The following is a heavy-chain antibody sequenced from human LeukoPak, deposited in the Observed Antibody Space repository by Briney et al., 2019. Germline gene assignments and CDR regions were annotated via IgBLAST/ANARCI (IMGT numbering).Heavy chain of an antibody. CDR2: FSGSGGST. J-gene: IGHJ4*02. V-gene: IGHV3-23*01. CDR1: GVTFSCYA. D-gene: IGHD4-17*01. Sequence: GGSLRLSCVASGVTFSCYAMSWVRQAPGKGLEWVSAFSGSGGSTYSADSVKGRFTISRDNSKNTLYLQMNRLRAEDTAVYYCAKGIRSSVTKLNYFDYWGQGTLVTVSS. CDR3: AKGIRSSVTKLNYFDY.